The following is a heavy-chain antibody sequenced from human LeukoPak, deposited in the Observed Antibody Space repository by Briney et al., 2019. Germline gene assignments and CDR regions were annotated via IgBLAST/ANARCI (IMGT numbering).Heavy chain of an antibody. J-gene: IGHJ4*02. V-gene: IGHV3-53*01. D-gene: IGHD3-10*01. CDR3: AKLKGWYGEGYFDY. CDR2: IYSDGST. CDR1: GFTVSTNY. Sequence: PGGSLRLSCAASGFTVSTNYMSWVRQAPGKGLEWVSIIYSDGSTYYADSVKGRFTISRDNSKNTLFLQMNSLRAEDTAVYYCAKLKGWYGEGYFDYWGPGTLVTVSS.